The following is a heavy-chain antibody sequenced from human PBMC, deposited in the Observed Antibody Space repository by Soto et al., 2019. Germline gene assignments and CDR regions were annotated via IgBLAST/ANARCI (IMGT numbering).Heavy chain of an antibody. CDR2: ISYDGSNK. CDR1: GFTFSSYA. D-gene: IGHD3-3*01. Sequence: HPGGSLRLSCAASGFTFSSYAMHWVRQAPGKGLEWVAVISYDGSNKYYADSVKGRFTISRDNSKNTLYLQMNSLRAEDTAVYYCARDRGEWLVNWFDPWGQGTLVTVSS. J-gene: IGHJ5*02. V-gene: IGHV3-30-3*01. CDR3: ARDRGEWLVNWFDP.